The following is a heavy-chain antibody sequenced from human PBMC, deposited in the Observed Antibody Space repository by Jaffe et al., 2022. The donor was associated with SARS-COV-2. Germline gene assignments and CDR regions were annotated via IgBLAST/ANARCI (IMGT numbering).Heavy chain of an antibody. V-gene: IGHV3-33*01. CDR3: ARDKSGIAAVTTPPFDY. J-gene: IGHJ4*02. CDR2: IWYDGSKK. CDR1: GFTFKNYG. D-gene: IGHD6-13*01. Sequence: QVQLVESGGGVVQPGRSLRLSCAASGFTFKNYGMHWVRQAPGKGLEWVAVIWYDGSKKYYADSVKGRFTISRDNSKNTLYLQMNSLRAEDTAVYYCARDKSGIAAVTTPPFDYWGQGTLVTVSS.